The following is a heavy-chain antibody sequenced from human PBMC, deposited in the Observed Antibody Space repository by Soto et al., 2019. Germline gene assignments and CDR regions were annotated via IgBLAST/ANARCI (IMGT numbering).Heavy chain of an antibody. CDR3: ASAPYCSGGSAYPNNWFDP. CDR2: IIPIFGTA. J-gene: IGHJ5*02. Sequence: SSVKPSSKAPGGTFSSYAISWVRQSPGQGLEWMGGIIPIFGTANYAQKFQGRVTITTDESTSTAYLELSSLSSEDTAVYYCASAPYCSGGSAYPNNWFDPRGEGTLVSVSP. D-gene: IGHD2-15*01. V-gene: IGHV1-69*05. CDR1: GGTFSSYA.